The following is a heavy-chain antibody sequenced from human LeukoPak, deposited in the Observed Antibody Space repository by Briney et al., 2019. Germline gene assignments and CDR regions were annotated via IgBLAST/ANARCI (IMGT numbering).Heavy chain of an antibody. J-gene: IGHJ4*02. D-gene: IGHD1-26*01. Sequence: GRSLRLSCAASGFTFSSYAMHWVRQAPGRGLEWVAVISYDGSNKYYADSVKGRFTISRDNSKNTLYLQMNSLRAEDTAVYYCARDRGATRSRYFDYWGQGTLVTVSS. V-gene: IGHV3-30-3*01. CDR2: ISYDGSNK. CDR1: GFTFSSYA. CDR3: ARDRGATRSRYFDY.